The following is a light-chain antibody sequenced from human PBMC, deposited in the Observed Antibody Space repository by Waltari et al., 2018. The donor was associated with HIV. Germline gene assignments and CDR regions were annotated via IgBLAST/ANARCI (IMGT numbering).Light chain of an antibody. V-gene: IGLV1-44*01. Sequence: QSVLTQPPSASGTPGQRVTISCSGSPSNIGNNSVNWYQQFPGSAPKLLLYSNRQRPLGFPDRFSGSKSGSSASLAISGPQADDEAHYYCASWDDTLGVVFGGGTTLTVL. CDR3: ASWDDTLGVV. CDR1: PSNIGNNS. CDR2: SNR. J-gene: IGLJ2*01.